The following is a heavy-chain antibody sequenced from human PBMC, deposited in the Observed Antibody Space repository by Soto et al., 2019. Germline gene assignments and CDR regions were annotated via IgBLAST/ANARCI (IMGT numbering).Heavy chain of an antibody. Sequence: WETVSLTCAVYGGSFSGYYWSWIRQPPGKGLEWIGEINHSGSTNYNPSLKSRVTISVDTSKNQFSLKLSSVTAADTAVYYCARSPAMVRGKPRFDYWGQGTLVTVSS. J-gene: IGHJ4*02. D-gene: IGHD3-10*01. V-gene: IGHV4-34*01. CDR3: ARSPAMVRGKPRFDY. CDR2: INHSGST. CDR1: GGSFSGYY.